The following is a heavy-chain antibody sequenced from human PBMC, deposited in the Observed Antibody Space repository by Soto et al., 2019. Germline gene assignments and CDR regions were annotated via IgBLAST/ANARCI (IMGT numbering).Heavy chain of an antibody. CDR3: AREDTAMENWFDP. J-gene: IGHJ5*02. D-gene: IGHD5-18*01. V-gene: IGHV4-31*03. Sequence: QVQLQESGPGLVKPSQTLSLTCTVSGGSISSGGYYWSWIRQHTGKGLEWIGYIYYSGSTYYNPSLKSRVTISVDTSKNQFSLKLSSVTAADTAVYYCAREDTAMENWFDPWGQGTLVTVSS. CDR2: IYYSGST. CDR1: GGSISSGGYY.